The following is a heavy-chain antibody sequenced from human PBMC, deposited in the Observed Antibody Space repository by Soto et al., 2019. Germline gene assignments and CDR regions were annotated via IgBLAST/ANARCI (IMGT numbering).Heavy chain of an antibody. CDR3: ARRVCSGGSCLYYFDY. J-gene: IGHJ4*02. CDR2: IYHSGHT. Sequence: SETLSLTCAVSGYSITGGYYCGWFRQPPGKGLEWIGSIYHSGHTYYNPSLKSRVTISVDTSKNQFSLKLSSVTAADTAVYYCARRVCSGGSCLYYFDYWGQGTLVTVSS. CDR1: GYSITGGYY. V-gene: IGHV4-38-2*01. D-gene: IGHD2-15*01.